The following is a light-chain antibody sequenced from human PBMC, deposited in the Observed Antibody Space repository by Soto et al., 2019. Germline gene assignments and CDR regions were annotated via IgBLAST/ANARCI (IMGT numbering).Light chain of an antibody. CDR1: QSVGSH. J-gene: IGKJ1*01. V-gene: IGKV3-15*01. Sequence: EIMLPQSPATLSVSPGERVPLSCRARQSVGSHLAWYQQNPGQAPRLLVYGASTRATGIPARFSGSGSGTEFTLTISSLQSEDFAVYCCQQYYKLPWTFGQGTKVDIK. CDR3: QQYYKLPWT. CDR2: GAS.